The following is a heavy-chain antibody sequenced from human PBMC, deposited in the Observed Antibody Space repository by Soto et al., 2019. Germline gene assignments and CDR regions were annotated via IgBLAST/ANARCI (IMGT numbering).Heavy chain of an antibody. CDR3: ARATIGGSYYSYYGMDV. CDR1: GGSVSSGSYY. J-gene: IGHJ6*02. V-gene: IGHV4-61*01. Sequence: QVQLQESGPGLVKPSETLSLTCTVSGGSVSSGSYYWSWVRQPPGKGLEWIGYIYYSGSTNYNPSLKSRVTISVDTSKHQFSLKLSSVTAADTAVYYCARATIGGSYYSYYGMDVWGQGTTVTVSS. CDR2: IYYSGST. D-gene: IGHD3-16*01.